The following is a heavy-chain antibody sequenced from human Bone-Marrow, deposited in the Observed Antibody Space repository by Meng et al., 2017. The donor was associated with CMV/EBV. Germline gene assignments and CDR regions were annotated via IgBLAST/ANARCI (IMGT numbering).Heavy chain of an antibody. CDR2: INTDGSPT. CDR3: ARDLLQNDY. V-gene: IGHV3-74*01. CDR1: GFTFSNYA. J-gene: IGHJ4*02. Sequence: LRLARAASGFTFSNYAMHWYRQGPGKGLVWVSRINTDGSPTSHADSVKGRFTISRDNAQNTLYLQMNSLRAEDTAVYYCARDLLQNDYWGQGTLVTVSS. D-gene: IGHD3-22*01.